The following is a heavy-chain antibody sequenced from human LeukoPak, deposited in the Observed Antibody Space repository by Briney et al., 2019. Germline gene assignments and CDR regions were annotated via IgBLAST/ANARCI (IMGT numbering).Heavy chain of an antibody. CDR2: ISGSGDTT. CDR3: AKDLTYYYDSSGYYIDY. CDR1: GFTFSSHA. Sequence: GGSLRLSCADAGFTFSSHALSWVRQAPGKGLAWVSVISGSGDTTYYAHSVKGRFTISRDNSKNTLYLQMNSLRAEDTAVYYCAKDLTYYYDSSGYYIDYWGQGTLVTVSS. J-gene: IGHJ4*02. V-gene: IGHV3-23*01. D-gene: IGHD3-22*01.